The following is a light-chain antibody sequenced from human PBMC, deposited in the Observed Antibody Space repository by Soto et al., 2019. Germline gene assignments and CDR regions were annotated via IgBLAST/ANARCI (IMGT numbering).Light chain of an antibody. CDR2: EGS. J-gene: IGLJ2*01. V-gene: IGLV2-23*01. Sequence: QSALTQPASVSGSPRQSITISCTGTSSDIGSYHLVSWYQQHPGKAPKLIIYEGSNRPSGVSNRFSGSKSGNTASLTISGLQTEDEADYYRCSYARSNFVVFGGGTKLTVL. CDR1: SSDIGSYHL. CDR3: CSYARSNFVV.